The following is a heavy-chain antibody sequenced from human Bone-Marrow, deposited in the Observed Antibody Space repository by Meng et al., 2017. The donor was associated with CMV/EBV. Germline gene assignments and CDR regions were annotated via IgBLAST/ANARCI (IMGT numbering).Heavy chain of an antibody. V-gene: IGHV3-7*01. Sequence: GESLKISCVASGFSFSYYWMSWVRQAPGKGLEWVANIKQDGSEKYYVDSVKGRFTISRDNAKSSLFLQMNSLRDEDTAVYYCAKDSFYYYGGNWFDPWGQRTLVTVSS. D-gene: IGHD3-22*01. J-gene: IGHJ5*02. CDR1: GFSFSYYW. CDR2: IKQDGSEK. CDR3: AKDSFYYYGGNWFDP.